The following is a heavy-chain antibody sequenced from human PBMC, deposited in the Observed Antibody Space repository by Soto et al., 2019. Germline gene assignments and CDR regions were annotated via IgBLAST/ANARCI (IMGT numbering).Heavy chain of an antibody. Sequence: VKVSCKASGGTFSSYAISWVRQAPGQGLEWMGGIIPIFGTANYAQKFQGRVTITADKSTSTAYMELSSLRSEDTAVYYCARASGGYCSSTSCYGNYYYGMDVWGQGTTVTVSS. CDR2: IIPIFGTA. J-gene: IGHJ6*02. CDR1: GGTFSSYA. CDR3: ARASGGYCSSTSCYGNYYYGMDV. D-gene: IGHD2-2*01. V-gene: IGHV1-69*06.